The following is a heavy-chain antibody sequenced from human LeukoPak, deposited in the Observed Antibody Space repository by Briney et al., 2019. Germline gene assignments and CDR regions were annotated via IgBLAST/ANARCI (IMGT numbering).Heavy chain of an antibody. CDR2: ISGSGGST. J-gene: IGHJ4*02. Sequence: AGGSLRLSCAASGFTFSSYAMSWVRQAPGKGLEWVSAISGSGGSTYYADSVKGRFTISRDNSKNTLYLQMNSLRAEDTAVYYCANADGAADDFDHWGQGTLVTVSS. V-gene: IGHV3-23*01. CDR1: GFTFSSYA. CDR3: ANADGAADDFDH.